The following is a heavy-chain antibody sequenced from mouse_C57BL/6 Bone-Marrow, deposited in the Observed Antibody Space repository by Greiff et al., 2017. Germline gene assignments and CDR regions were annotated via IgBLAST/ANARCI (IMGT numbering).Heavy chain of an antibody. V-gene: IGHV14-2*01. D-gene: IGHD6-1*01. CDR3: ASYSLFAD. CDR1: GFNIKDYY. J-gene: IGHJ3*01. Sequence: VQLQQSGAELVKPGASVKLSCTASGFNIKDYYMHWVKQRTEQGLEWIGRIDPEDGETKYAPKFPGKATITADTSSNTAYLQLSSLTSEDTAVYYCASYSLFADWGQGTLVTVSA. CDR2: IDPEDGET.